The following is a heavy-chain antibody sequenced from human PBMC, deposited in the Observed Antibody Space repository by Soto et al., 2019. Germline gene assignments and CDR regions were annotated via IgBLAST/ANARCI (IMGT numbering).Heavy chain of an antibody. D-gene: IGHD3-10*01. CDR1: GFTFSSYA. V-gene: IGHV3-23*01. CDR2: ISGNGGAT. J-gene: IGHJ4*02. CDR3: GEVLCVWFWVSGSGY. Sequence: EVQLLESGGGLVQPGGSLRLSCAASGFTFSSYAMSWVRQAPGTGLGWVSAISGNGGATYYADSVKGRFTISRHNANTTLHLHMISLRAEDTAGYYGGEVLCVWFWVSGSGYWGPGNLVTVSS.